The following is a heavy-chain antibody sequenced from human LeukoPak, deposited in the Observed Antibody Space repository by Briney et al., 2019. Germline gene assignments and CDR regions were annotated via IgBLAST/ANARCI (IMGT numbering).Heavy chain of an antibody. CDR1: GFTFSSYW. V-gene: IGHV3-48*02. CDR3: ARERFGDFDY. J-gene: IGHJ4*02. CDR2: ISSSSGTI. Sequence: GGSLRLSCAASGFTFSSYWMHWVRQAPGKGLVWVSYISSSSGTIYYADSVKGRFTISRDNAKNSLYLQMNSLRDDDTAVYYCARERFGDFDYGGQGTLVTVSS. D-gene: IGHD3-10*01.